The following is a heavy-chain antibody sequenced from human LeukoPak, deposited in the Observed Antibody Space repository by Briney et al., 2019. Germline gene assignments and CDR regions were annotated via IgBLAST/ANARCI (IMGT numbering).Heavy chain of an antibody. V-gene: IGHV4-39*07. CDR3: ARGQHNYYYYYMDV. CDR1: GGSISSSSYY. D-gene: IGHD2-21*01. Sequence: PSETLSLTCTVSGGSISSSSYYWGWIRQPPGKGLEWIGEINHSGSTNYNPSLKSRVTISVDTSKNQFSLKLSSVTAADTAVYCCARGQHNYYYYYMDVWGKGTTVTVSS. CDR2: INHSGST. J-gene: IGHJ6*03.